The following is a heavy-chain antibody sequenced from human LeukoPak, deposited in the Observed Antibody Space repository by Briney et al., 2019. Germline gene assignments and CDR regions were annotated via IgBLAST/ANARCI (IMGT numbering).Heavy chain of an antibody. D-gene: IGHD3-22*01. CDR1: GYTFTGYY. CDR3: AADDSSGYGSIDY. Sequence: ASVKVSCKASGYTFTGYYMHWVRQAPGQRLEWMGWINAGNGNTKYSQKFQGRVTITRDTSASTAYMELSSLRSEDTAVYYCAADDSSGYGSIDYWGQGTLVTVSS. J-gene: IGHJ4*02. V-gene: IGHV1-3*01. CDR2: INAGNGNT.